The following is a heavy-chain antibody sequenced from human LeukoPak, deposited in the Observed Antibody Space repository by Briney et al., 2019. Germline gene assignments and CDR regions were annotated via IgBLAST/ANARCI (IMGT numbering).Heavy chain of an antibody. V-gene: IGHV4-30-4*08. CDR3: ARDQGYNWNWFDP. Sequence: PSQTLSLTCTVSGGSISSGDYYWSWIRQPPGKGLERIGYIYYSGSTYYNPSLKSRVTISVDTSKNQFALKLSSVTAADTAVYYCARDQGYNWNWFDPWGQGTLVTVSS. J-gene: IGHJ5*02. CDR1: GGSISSGDYY. CDR2: IYYSGST. D-gene: IGHD1-1*01.